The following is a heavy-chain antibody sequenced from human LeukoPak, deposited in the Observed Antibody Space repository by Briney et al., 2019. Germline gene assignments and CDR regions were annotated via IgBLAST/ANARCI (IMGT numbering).Heavy chain of an antibody. CDR1: GYTFTGYY. V-gene: IGHV1-2*02. D-gene: IGHD1-26*01. J-gene: IGHJ6*03. CDR3: ARGPEWELRNYSYYMDV. Sequence: ASVKVSCKASGYTFTGYYMHWVRQAPGQGLEWMGWINPNTGGTNYAQKFQGRVTMTRDTSISTDYMELSSLRSEDTAVYYCARGPEWELRNYSYYMDVWGKGTTVTISS. CDR2: INPNTGGT.